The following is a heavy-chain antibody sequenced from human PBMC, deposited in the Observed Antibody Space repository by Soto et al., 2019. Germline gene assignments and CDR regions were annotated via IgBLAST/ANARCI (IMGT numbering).Heavy chain of an antibody. Sequence: QVQLVQSGAEEKKPGASVKVSCKASGYTFTSYAMHWVRQAPGQRLEWMGWVNAGNGNTKYSQKFQGRVTITRDTSASTGKMELSRLRSEDTAVYYCARARVEGTVTSGWYFDLWGRGTLVTVSS. CDR3: ARARVEGTVTSGWYFDL. CDR1: GYTFTSYA. J-gene: IGHJ2*01. V-gene: IGHV1-3*05. D-gene: IGHD4-17*01. CDR2: VNAGNGNT.